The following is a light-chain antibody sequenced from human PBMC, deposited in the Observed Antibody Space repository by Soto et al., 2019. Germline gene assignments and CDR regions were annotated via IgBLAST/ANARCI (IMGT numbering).Light chain of an antibody. Sequence: EIVLTQSPGTLSLSPGEIATLSCRASPSVSSSYLAWYQQKPGQAPRLLIYGASSGATGIPDRFSGSGSGTDFSLTISGLEPDDCAVYYCQQYGSSPPWTFGQGTKVEIK. J-gene: IGKJ1*01. CDR2: GAS. CDR1: PSVSSSY. CDR3: QQYGSSPPWT. V-gene: IGKV3-20*01.